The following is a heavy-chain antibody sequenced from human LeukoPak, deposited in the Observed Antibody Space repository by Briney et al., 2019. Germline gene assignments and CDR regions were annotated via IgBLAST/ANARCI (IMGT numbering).Heavy chain of an antibody. CDR1: GGSISSYY. CDR2: IYYSGST. D-gene: IGHD3-10*01. V-gene: IGHV4-59*01. Sequence: SETLSLTCTVSGGSISSYYWSWIRQPPGKGLEWIGYIYYSGSTNYNPSLKSRVTISVDTSKNQFSLKLSSVTAADTAVYYCARDQGGDSAFDIWGQGTMVTVSS. J-gene: IGHJ3*02. CDR3: ARDQGGDSAFDI.